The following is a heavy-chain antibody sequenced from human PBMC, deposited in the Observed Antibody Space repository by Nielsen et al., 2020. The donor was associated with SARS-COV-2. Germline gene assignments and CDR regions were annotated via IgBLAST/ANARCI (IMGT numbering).Heavy chain of an antibody. D-gene: IGHD3-9*01. J-gene: IGHJ4*02. V-gene: IGHV3-49*03. CDR1: GFTFGDYA. CDR2: TRSKAYGGTT. Sequence: GGSLRLSCTASGFTFGDYAMSWFRQAPGKGLEWVGFTRSKAYGGTTEYAASVKGRFTISRDDSKSIAYLQMNSLKTEDTAVYYCTRSYYDILTGYYKKVDYFDYWGQGTLVTVSS. CDR3: TRSYYDILTGYYKKVDYFDY.